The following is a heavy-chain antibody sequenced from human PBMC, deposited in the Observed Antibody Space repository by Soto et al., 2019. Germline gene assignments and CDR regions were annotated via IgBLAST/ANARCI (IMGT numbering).Heavy chain of an antibody. V-gene: IGHV3-23*01. J-gene: IGHJ5*02. D-gene: IGHD4-4*01. CDR3: AKGAGGNYDLEAPNWFDT. CDR1: GFTSSSYA. Sequence: GGSLRLSCAASGFTSSSYAMSWVRQAPGKGLEWVSGISESGGSTYYADSVKGRFTVSRDNSKKTVYLQMNSLRAEDTAEYYCAKGAGGNYDLEAPNWFDTWGQGTLVTVSS. CDR2: ISESGGST.